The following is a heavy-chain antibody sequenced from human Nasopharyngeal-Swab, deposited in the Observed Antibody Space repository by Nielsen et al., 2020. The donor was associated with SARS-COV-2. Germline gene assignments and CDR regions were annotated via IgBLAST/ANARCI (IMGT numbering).Heavy chain of an antibody. CDR1: GGSIRSGGYY. V-gene: IGHV4-31*03. J-gene: IGHJ3*01. CDR3: AKGTWAERVDKGYYGAFNV. D-gene: IGHD3-22*01. CDR2: IHYSGIT. Sequence: SETLSLTCTVSGGSIRSGGYYWSWIRQHPGKGLEWIGYIHYSGITYYNPSLKSRVTMSVDTSKNQFSLNLGSLTAADTAVYYCAKGTWAERVDKGYYGAFNVWGQGTMVTVSS.